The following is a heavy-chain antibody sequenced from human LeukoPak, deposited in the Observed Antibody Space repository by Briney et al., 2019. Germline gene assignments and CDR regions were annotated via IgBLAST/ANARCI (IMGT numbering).Heavy chain of an antibody. V-gene: IGHV3-30*03. J-gene: IGHJ4*02. CDR2: ISSDGNDK. D-gene: IGHD5-12*01. CDR1: GVTFSSYG. CDR3: TTKVIRGNSGDDYDD. Sequence: GSLRLSCAASGVTFSSYGMHWVRQAPGKGLEWVALISSDGNDKLYGDSVKGRFTISRDDSKSTLYLQMNSLRAEDTAVYYCTTKVIRGNSGDDYDDWGQGTLVTVSS.